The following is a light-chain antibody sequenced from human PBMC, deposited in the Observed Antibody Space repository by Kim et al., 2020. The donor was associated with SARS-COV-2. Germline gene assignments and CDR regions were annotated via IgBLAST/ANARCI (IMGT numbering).Light chain of an antibody. Sequence: SYELTQPPSVSVSPGLTASITCSGDKLGDKYACWYQQKPGQSPVLVIYQDSKRPSGIPERFSGSNSGNTATLTISGTQAMDEADYYCQAWDSSTAFGGGT. CDR1: KLGDKY. CDR3: QAWDSSTA. CDR2: QDS. J-gene: IGLJ2*01. V-gene: IGLV3-1*01.